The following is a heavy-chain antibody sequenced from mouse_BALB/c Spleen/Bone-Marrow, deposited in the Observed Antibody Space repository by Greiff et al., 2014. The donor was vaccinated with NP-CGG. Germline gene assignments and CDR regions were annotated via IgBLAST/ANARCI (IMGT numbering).Heavy chain of an antibody. V-gene: IGHV1-14*01. J-gene: IGHJ4*01. Sequence: EVQLQQSGPELVKPGASVKMSCKASGYRFTSYVMHWVKQKPGQGLEWIGYINPYNDGTKYNEKFKGKATLTSDKSSSTAYLELSSLTSADSAVYYCGRGVYYDYDKGAMDYWGQGTSVTVSS. CDR3: GRGVYYDYDKGAMDY. D-gene: IGHD2-4*01. CDR2: INPYNDGT. CDR1: GYRFTSYV.